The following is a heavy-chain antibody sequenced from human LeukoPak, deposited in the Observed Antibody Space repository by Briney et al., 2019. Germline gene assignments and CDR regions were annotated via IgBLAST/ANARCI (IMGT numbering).Heavy chain of an antibody. CDR1: GLPIGDFA. CDR2: ISCDGMST. CDR3: VRESGKFDY. J-gene: IGHJ4*02. V-gene: IGHV3-43*02. Sequence: AGGSLTLSCVASGLPIGDFAMHWVRQAPGEGLEWVALISCDGMSTFFDNFWKGRFRKFRDSNKNSLFLEISSLRTEDTGMYYCVRESGKFDYWGQGTLVGDSS.